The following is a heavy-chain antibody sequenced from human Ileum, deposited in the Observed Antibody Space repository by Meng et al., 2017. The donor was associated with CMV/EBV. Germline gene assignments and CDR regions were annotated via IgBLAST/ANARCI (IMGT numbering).Heavy chain of an antibody. J-gene: IGHJ4*02. CDR2: ISYDGSNK. CDR3: GRRGVVIGIGGFDY. Sequence: GESLKISCAASGFTFSSYAMHWVRQAPGKGLEGGAVISYDGSNKYYADSVKGRFTSSRDNSKNTLYLQMNSLRAEDKAVYYCGRRGVVIGIGGFDYWGKGTLVTVSS. CDR1: GFTFSSYA. D-gene: IGHD2-21*01. V-gene: IGHV3-30-3*01.